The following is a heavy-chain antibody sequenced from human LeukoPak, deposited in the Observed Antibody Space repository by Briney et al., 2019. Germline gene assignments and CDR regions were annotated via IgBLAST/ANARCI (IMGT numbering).Heavy chain of an antibody. CDR1: GGSISSYY. V-gene: IGHV4-59*01. Sequence: SATLSLTCTVSGGSISSYYWTWIRQPPGKGLEWIGYVSYSGTTKYNPSLKSRVTISVDTSKNQFSLKLSSVTAADTAVYYCARGDYYGSAPYGMDVWGQGTTVTVSS. D-gene: IGHD3-10*01. J-gene: IGHJ6*02. CDR3: ARGDYYGSAPYGMDV. CDR2: VSYSGTT.